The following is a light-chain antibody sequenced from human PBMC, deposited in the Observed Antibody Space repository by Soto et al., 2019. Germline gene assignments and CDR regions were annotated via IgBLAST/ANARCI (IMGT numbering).Light chain of an antibody. CDR3: SSYAGSNNPYV. CDR1: SSDVGSYDL. V-gene: IGLV2-14*02. CDR2: EVS. Sequence: QSVLTQPASVSGSPRQSITISCTGTSSDVGSYDLVSWYQQHPGKAPKLMIYEVSKRPSGVPDRFSGSKSGNTASLTVSGLQAEDEADYYCSSYAGSNNPYVFGTGTKVTVL. J-gene: IGLJ1*01.